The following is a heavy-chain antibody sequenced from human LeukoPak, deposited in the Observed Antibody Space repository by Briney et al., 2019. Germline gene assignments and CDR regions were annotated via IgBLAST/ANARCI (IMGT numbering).Heavy chain of an antibody. V-gene: IGHV4-4*07. CDR3: ARCIVGATYFDY. J-gene: IGHJ4*02. Sequence: SETLSLTCTVSGGSISNYYWSWIRQPAGKGLEWIGRIYTSGGTNYNPSLKSRVTMSVDTSKNQFSLKLSSVTAADTAVYYCARCIVGATYFDYWGQGSLVTVSS. D-gene: IGHD1-26*01. CDR1: GGSISNYY. CDR2: IYTSGGT.